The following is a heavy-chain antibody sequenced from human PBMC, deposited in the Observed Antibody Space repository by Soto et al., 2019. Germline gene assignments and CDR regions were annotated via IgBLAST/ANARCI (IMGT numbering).Heavy chain of an antibody. CDR1: GYPFTSYG. Sequence: RASGKGSFKASGYPFTSYGISWVRQAPGQGLEWMGWISAYNGNTNYAQKLQGRVTMTTDTSTSTAYMELRSLRSDDTAVYYCALVAMAERGYWGQGTLVTVSS. J-gene: IGHJ4*02. CDR2: ISAYNGNT. D-gene: IGHD2-15*01. V-gene: IGHV1-18*04. CDR3: ALVAMAERGY.